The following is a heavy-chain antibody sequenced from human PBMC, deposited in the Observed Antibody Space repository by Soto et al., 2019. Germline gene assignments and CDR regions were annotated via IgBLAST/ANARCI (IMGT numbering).Heavy chain of an antibody. Sequence: GASVKVSCKASGYTFTSYAMHWVRQAPGQRLEWMGWINAGNGNTKYSQKFQGRVTITRDTSASTAYMELSSLRSEDTAVYYCARDIRTRRGYPTYSSDDWGQGTLVTVSS. J-gene: IGHJ4*02. CDR2: INAGNGNT. D-gene: IGHD3-16*02. V-gene: IGHV1-3*01. CDR3: ARDIRTRRGYPTYSSDD. CDR1: GYTFTSYA.